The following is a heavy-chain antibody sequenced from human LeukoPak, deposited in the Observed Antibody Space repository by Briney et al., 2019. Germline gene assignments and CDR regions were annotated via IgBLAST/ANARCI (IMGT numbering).Heavy chain of an antibody. CDR2: INPNSGGT. Sequence: ASVKVSCKASGYTFTGYYMHWVRQAPGQGLEWMGWINPNSGGTNYAQKFQGRVTMTRDTSISTAYMELSRLRSDDTAVYYCAIEYYYDSSGYYYVALPFDYWGQGTLVTASS. CDR1: GYTFTGYY. V-gene: IGHV1-2*02. D-gene: IGHD3-22*01. CDR3: AIEYYYDSSGYYYVALPFDY. J-gene: IGHJ4*02.